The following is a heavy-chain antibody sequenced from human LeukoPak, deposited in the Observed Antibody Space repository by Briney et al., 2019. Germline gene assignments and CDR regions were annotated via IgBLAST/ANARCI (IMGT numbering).Heavy chain of an antibody. J-gene: IGHJ4*02. CDR2: IIPIFGTA. CDR3: ATGTPCRSGGSCYPWSGYSYGYVLDY. Sequence: SVKVSCKASGGTFSSYAISWVRQAPGQGLEWMGGIIPIFGTANYAQKFQGRVTITADESTSTAYMELSSLRSEDTAAYYCATGTPCRSGGSCYPWSGYSYGYVLDYWGQGALVTVSS. D-gene: IGHD2-15*01. V-gene: IGHV1-69*13. CDR1: GGTFSSYA.